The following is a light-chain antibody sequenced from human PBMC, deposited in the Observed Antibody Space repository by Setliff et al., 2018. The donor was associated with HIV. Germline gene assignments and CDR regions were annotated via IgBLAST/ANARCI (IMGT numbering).Light chain of an antibody. J-gene: IGLJ2*01. V-gene: IGLV6-57*01. Sequence: NFMLTQPHSVSESPGKTVTISCTRSSGNIASNYVQWYQLRPGSSPTAVISDDYERPSGVPDRFSASIDRSSNSASLIISGLKTEGEADYYCQSSDSSSPVVFGGGTKVTVL. CDR3: QSSDSSSPVV. CDR1: SGNIASNY. CDR2: DDY.